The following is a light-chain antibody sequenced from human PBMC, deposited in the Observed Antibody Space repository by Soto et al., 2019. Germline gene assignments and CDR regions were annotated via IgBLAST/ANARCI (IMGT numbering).Light chain of an antibody. Sequence: IRMTQSPSSFSASTGDRVTITCRASQGISSYLAWYQQKPGKAPKLLISGASNLHGGVPSRFSGSGSGTEFTLTISSLQPDDFATYYCQQYNSYSRTFGQGTKVDIK. CDR1: QGISSY. J-gene: IGKJ1*01. CDR2: GAS. V-gene: IGKV1-8*01. CDR3: QQYNSYSRT.